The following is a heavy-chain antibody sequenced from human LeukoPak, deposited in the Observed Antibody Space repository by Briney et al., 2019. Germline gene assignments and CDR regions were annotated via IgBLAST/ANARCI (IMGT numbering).Heavy chain of an antibody. CDR1: GYTFTSYD. Sequence: ASVKVSCKASGYTFTSYDINWVRQATGQGLEWMGWMNPNSGNTGYAQKFQGRVTMTRNTSISTAYMGLSSLRSEDTAVYYCARGLYYDSSGYYYDAFDIWGQGTMVTVSS. J-gene: IGHJ3*02. V-gene: IGHV1-8*01. CDR2: MNPNSGNT. D-gene: IGHD3-22*01. CDR3: ARGLYYDSSGYYYDAFDI.